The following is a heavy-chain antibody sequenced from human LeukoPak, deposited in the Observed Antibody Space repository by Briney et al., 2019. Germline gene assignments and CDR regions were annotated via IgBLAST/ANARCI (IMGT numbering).Heavy chain of an antibody. V-gene: IGHV3-21*01. CDR2: LSSSSTYV. CDR3: ARVRCSGGGCFYNFDY. CDR1: GFSFSNYE. J-gene: IGHJ4*02. D-gene: IGHD2-15*01. Sequence: PGGSLRLSCAASGFSFSNYEMHWVRQAPGKGLEWVSSLSSSSTYVYYADSVKGRFTISRDNAKNSLYLQMNSLRAEDTAVYYCARVRCSGGGCFYNFDYWGQGSLVTVSS.